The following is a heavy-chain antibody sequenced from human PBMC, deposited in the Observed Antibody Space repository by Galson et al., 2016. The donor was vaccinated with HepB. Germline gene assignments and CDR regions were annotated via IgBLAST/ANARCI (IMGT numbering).Heavy chain of an antibody. V-gene: IGHV3-23*01. D-gene: IGHD2-2*01. CDR2: ISGSGDTT. CDR1: GFTFSTYA. CDR3: ARDVWATDCSVMSCSNMDV. J-gene: IGHJ6*02. Sequence: SLRLSCAGTGFTFSTYAMSWVRQAPGKRLEWVSAISGSGDTTYYADSVKGRFSISRDNSKNTLYLQMSSLTAEDTAVYYCARDVWATDCSVMSCSNMDVWGQGTTVTVSS.